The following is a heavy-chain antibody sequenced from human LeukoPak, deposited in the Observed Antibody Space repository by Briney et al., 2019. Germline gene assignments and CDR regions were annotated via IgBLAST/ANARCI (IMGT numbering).Heavy chain of an antibody. J-gene: IGHJ4*02. Sequence: NPSETPSLTCTVSGGSIGSYYWSWIRQPAGKGLEWIGRIYTSGSTNYNPSLKSRVTMSVDTSKNQFSLKLSSVTAADTAVYYCARDGWLGDPSRFDYWGQGTLVTVSS. CDR3: ARDGWLGDPSRFDY. V-gene: IGHV4-4*07. CDR2: IYTSGST. D-gene: IGHD4-17*01. CDR1: GGSIGSYY.